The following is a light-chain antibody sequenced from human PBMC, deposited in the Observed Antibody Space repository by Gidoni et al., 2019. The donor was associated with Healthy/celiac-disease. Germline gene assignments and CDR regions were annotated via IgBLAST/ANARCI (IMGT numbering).Light chain of an antibody. CDR3: QQRDIWPNT. Sequence: EIVFTQSPATLSLSPGERATLSCRASQSISSYLAWYQQKPGQAPRLLIYDASNRATGIPARFSGSGSGTDFTLTISSLEPEDFAVYYCQQRDIWPNTFGQGTKLEIK. CDR2: DAS. J-gene: IGKJ2*01. CDR1: QSISSY. V-gene: IGKV3-11*01.